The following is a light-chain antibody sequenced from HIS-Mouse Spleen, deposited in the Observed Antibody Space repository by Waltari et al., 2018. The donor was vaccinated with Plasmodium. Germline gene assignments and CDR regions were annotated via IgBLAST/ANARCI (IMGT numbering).Light chain of an antibody. CDR3: SSYTSSSTLV. V-gene: IGLV2-14*03. CDR1: SSDVGGYNY. CDR2: DVS. Sequence: QSALTQPASVSGSPGQSITISCTGTSSDVGGYNYVSWYQQHPGKAPKLMIYDVSNRPSGVSNRVSGSKSGNTASLTISVLQAEDEADYYCSSYTSSSTLVFGGGTKLTVL. J-gene: IGLJ2*01.